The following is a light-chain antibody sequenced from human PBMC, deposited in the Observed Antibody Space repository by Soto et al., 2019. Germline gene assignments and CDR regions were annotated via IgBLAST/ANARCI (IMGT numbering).Light chain of an antibody. CDR3: QTLDSSLNVYV. Sequence: QSVLTQPPSVSGAPGQRVTHSCTGSSSNIGAGYAVHWYQQLPGTAPKLLIYNNLNRPSGVPDRFSGSRSGTSASLAITGLQAEDEADYYCQTLDSSLNVYVFGPETKVTVL. J-gene: IGLJ1*01. CDR1: SSNIGAGYA. CDR2: NNL. V-gene: IGLV1-40*01.